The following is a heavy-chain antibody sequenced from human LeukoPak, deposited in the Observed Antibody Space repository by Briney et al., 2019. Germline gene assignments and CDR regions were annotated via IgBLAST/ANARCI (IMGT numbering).Heavy chain of an antibody. CDR1: GFTVSSNY. D-gene: IGHD2-21*01. CDR3: AKVVNVYFDY. Sequence: GGSLRFSCAASGFTVSSNYMSWVRQAPGKGLEWVSVIYSGGSTYYADSVKGRFTISRDNSKNTLYLQMNSLRAEDTAVYYCAKVVNVYFDYWGQGTLVTVSS. J-gene: IGHJ4*02. CDR2: IYSGGST. V-gene: IGHV3-53*01.